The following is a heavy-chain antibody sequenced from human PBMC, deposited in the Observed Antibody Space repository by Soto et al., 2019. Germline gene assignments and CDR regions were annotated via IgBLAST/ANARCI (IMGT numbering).Heavy chain of an antibody. V-gene: IGHV3-30-3*01. Sequence: QVQVVESGGGVVQPGRSLRLSCAASGFTFSSYAMHWVRQAPGKGLEWVAVNSYDGINEYYVDSVKGRFTISRDNSKNALYMQMNSLRPEDTAVYYCASSARGLEYFQHWGQGTLVTVSS. D-gene: IGHD4-17*01. J-gene: IGHJ1*01. CDR3: ASSARGLEYFQH. CDR1: GFTFSSYA. CDR2: NSYDGINE.